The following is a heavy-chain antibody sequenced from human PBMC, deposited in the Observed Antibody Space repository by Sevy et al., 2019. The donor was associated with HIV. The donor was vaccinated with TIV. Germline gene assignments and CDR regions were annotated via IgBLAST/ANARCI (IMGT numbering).Heavy chain of an antibody. CDR1: GFRFSDYA. J-gene: IGHJ6*02. Sequence: GGSLRLSCLTSGFRFSDYALTWLRQAPGKGLEWVGFIRSKTFGGKTEYAASVKGRFTISRDESKSIAYLEMNSLKTEDTAIYYCTRLRGTISAYYYFGTDVWGQGATVTVSS. V-gene: IGHV3-49*03. CDR3: TRLRGTISAYYYFGTDV. D-gene: IGHD3-9*01. CDR2: IRSKTFGGKT.